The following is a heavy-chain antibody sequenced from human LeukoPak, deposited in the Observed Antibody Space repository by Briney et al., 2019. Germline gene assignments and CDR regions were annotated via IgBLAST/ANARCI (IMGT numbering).Heavy chain of an antibody. D-gene: IGHD3-16*02. CDR3: AIVILGRPPIITDAFDI. J-gene: IGHJ3*02. CDR2: IYHSGST. CDR1: GYSISSGYY. V-gene: IGHV4-38-2*01. Sequence: SSETLSLTCAVSGYSISSGYYWGWIRQPPGKGREWIGSIYHSGSTYYNPSLKSRVTISVDTSKNQFSLKLSSVTAADTAVYYCAIVILGRPPIITDAFDIWGEGTMVTVSS.